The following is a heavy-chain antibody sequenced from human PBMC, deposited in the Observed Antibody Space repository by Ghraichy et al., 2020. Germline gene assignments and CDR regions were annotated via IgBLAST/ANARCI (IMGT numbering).Heavy chain of an antibody. CDR3: ARGPNWDLGY. CDR1: GFTFSSHE. Sequence: GESLNISCAASGFTFSSHEMNWVRQAPGKGLEWISYISSSGTTKYYADSVKGRFTISRDNSKNSLYLQLNSLRADDTAVYYCARGPNWDLGYWGQGTLITVSS. J-gene: IGHJ4*02. CDR2: ISSSGTTK. D-gene: IGHD1-1*01. V-gene: IGHV3-48*03.